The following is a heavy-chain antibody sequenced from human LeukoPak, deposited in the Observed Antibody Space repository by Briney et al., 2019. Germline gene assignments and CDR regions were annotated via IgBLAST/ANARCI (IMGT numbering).Heavy chain of an antibody. CDR1: GFTFSSYE. V-gene: IGHV3-48*03. Sequence: SGGSLRLSCAASGFTFSSYEMNWVRQAPGKGLEWVSYISSTSGTIYYADSVKGRFTISRDSARTSLYLQMNSLRAEDTAVYYCARDLAAGILWFDPWGQGILVTVSS. CDR2: ISSTSGTI. J-gene: IGHJ5*02. CDR3: ARDLAAGILWFDP. D-gene: IGHD6-13*01.